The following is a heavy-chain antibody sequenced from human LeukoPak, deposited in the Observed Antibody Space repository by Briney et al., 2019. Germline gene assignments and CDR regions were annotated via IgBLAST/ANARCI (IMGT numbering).Heavy chain of an antibody. Sequence: PGGSLRLSCATSGFTFSDYYMSWIRQAPGKGLEWVSYISESSSTNYADSVKGRFTISRDNADNSVYLQMDSLRAEHTAVYYCARDRGLGYFDPWGQGTLVTVSS. V-gene: IGHV3-11*06. J-gene: IGHJ5*02. D-gene: IGHD3-10*01. CDR2: ISESSST. CDR1: GFTFSDYY. CDR3: ARDRGLGYFDP.